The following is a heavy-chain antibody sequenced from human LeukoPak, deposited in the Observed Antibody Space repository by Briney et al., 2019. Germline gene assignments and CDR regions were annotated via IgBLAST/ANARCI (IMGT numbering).Heavy chain of an antibody. CDR3: ATGLGYYDSSGYYHYVDY. CDR2: FDPEDGET. Sequence: ASVKVSCKVSGYTLTELSMHWVRQAPGKGLEWMGGFDPEDGETIYAQKFQGRVTMTEDTSTDTAYMELSSLRSEDTAVYYCATGLGYYDSSGYYHYVDYWGQGTLVTVSS. V-gene: IGHV1-24*01. CDR1: GYTLTELS. J-gene: IGHJ4*02. D-gene: IGHD3-22*01.